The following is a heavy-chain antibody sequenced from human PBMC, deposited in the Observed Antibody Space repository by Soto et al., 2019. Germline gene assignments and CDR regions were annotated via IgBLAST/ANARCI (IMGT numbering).Heavy chain of an antibody. J-gene: IGHJ6*02. CDR2: ISAYNGNT. Sequence: QVQLVQSGAEVKKPGASVKVSCKASGYTFTSYGISWVRQAPGQGLEWMGWISAYNGNTNYAQKLQGRVTMTTDTSTSTAYKELRSLSSDDTAVYYCARDLADDCRSRWANYYYYGMDVWGQGTTVTVSS. CDR3: ARDLADDCRSRWANYYYYGMDV. D-gene: IGHD3-3*01. CDR1: GYTFTSYG. V-gene: IGHV1-18*01.